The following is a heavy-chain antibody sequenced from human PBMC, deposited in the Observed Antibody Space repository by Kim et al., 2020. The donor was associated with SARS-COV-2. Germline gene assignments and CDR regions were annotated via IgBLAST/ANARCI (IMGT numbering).Heavy chain of an antibody. V-gene: IGHV5-51*01. CDR3: ARSIAARRVNWFDP. J-gene: IGHJ5*02. CDR2: IYPGNSDT. D-gene: IGHD6-6*01. CDR1: GYSFTKYW. Sequence: GESLKISCTGSGYSFTKYWIAWVRQMPGKGLEWIGIIYPGNSDTRYSPSFQGQVTMSADKSISTAYLQWSSLKASDTAMYYCARSIAARRVNWFDPWGQGTLVTVSS.